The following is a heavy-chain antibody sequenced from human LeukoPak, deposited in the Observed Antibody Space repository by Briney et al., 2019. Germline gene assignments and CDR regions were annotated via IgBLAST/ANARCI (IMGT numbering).Heavy chain of an antibody. CDR2: ISAYNGNT. Sequence: ASVTVSCKASGYTFTSYDFSWVRQAPGQGLEWMGWISAYNGNTNYTQILQGRLTVTTDTSTSTAYMELRSLRSDDTAVYYCARQGYGGNSQGAADYWGQGTLVTVSS. J-gene: IGHJ4*02. CDR1: GYTFTSYD. D-gene: IGHD4-23*01. V-gene: IGHV1-18*01. CDR3: ARQGYGGNSQGAADY.